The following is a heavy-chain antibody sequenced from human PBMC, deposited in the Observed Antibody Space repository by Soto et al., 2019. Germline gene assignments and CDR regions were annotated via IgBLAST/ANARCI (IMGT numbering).Heavy chain of an antibody. Sequence: GGSLRLSCEASGFTFSSYAMHWVRQAPGEGLEWVALISYDGSIKYYADSVKGRFTISRDNSKNTLYLQMNSLRAEDTAVYYCARLDFDSSGYYLDYWGQGTLVTVSS. V-gene: IGHV3-30-3*01. CDR2: ISYDGSIK. CDR1: GFTFSSYA. J-gene: IGHJ4*02. CDR3: ARLDFDSSGYYLDY. D-gene: IGHD3-22*01.